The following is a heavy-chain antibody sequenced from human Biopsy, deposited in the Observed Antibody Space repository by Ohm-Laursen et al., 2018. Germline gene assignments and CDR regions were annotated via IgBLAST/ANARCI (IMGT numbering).Heavy chain of an antibody. CDR2: ISVYNGNT. CDR3: ARDVVGRGASFFDF. Sequence: VASVKVSCKPSGYTFGNYGISWVRQAPGQGLERMGWISVYNGNTDYPHKFQGRVTLTTDTSTSTAYMELRSLTSDDTAIYYCARDVVGRGASFFDFWGQGTSVTVSS. J-gene: IGHJ4*02. V-gene: IGHV1-18*01. D-gene: IGHD1-26*01. CDR1: GYTFGNYG.